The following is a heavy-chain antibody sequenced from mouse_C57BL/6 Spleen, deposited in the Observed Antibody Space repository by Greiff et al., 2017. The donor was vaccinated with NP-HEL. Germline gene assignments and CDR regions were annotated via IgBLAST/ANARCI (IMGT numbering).Heavy chain of an antibody. CDR3: ARRGKLGFFAY. CDR1: GYTFTDYN. Sequence: EVQLQQSGPELVKPGASVKIPCKASGYTFTDYNMDWVKQSHGKSLEWIGDINPNNGGTIYNQKFKGKATLTGDKSSSTAYMELRSLTSEDTAVYYCARRGKLGFFAYWGQGTLVTVSA. D-gene: IGHD3-1*01. J-gene: IGHJ3*01. V-gene: IGHV1-18*01. CDR2: INPNNGGT.